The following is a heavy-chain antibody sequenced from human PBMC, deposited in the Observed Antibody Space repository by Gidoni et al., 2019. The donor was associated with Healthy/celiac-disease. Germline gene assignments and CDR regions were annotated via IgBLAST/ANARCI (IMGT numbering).Heavy chain of an antibody. J-gene: IGHJ3*02. CDR3: AREGGVSSRWSGDDAFDI. CDR1: GDRVSSNSAP. Sequence: QVQLQQSGPGLVKPSQTLSLTCAISGDRVSSNSAPWHWIRQSPSRGLEWLGRTYYRSKWYNDYEVSVKSRITINPDTSKNQFSLQLNSVTPEDTAVYYCAREGGVSSRWSGDDAFDIWGQGTMVTVSS. CDR2: TYYRSKWYN. V-gene: IGHV6-1*01. D-gene: IGHD6-13*01.